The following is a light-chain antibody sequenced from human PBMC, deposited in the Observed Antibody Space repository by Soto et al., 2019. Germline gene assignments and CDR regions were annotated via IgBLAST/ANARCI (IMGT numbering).Light chain of an antibody. J-gene: IGLJ2*01. CDR2: EVS. V-gene: IGLV2-14*01. CDR1: SSDVGGYNY. CDR3: SSYTSSNTLVV. Sequence: QSALTQPASVSGSPGQSIIISCTGTSSDVGGYNYVSWYQQHPGKAPKLMIYEVSNRPSGVSNRFSGSKSGNTASLTISGLQTEDEADYYCSSYTSSNTLVVFGGGTKLTVL.